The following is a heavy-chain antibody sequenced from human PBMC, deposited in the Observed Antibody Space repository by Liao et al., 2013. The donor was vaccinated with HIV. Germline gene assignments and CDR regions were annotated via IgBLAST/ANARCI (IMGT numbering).Heavy chain of an antibody. J-gene: IGHJ4*02. Sequence: QVQLQQWGAGLLKPSETLSLTCAVYGGSFSGYYWGWIRQTPGKELEWIGNIYYSGTTNYNPSLKSRVTMSVDTSKNQFSLKLSSVTAADTAVYYCARGGVRGDDYWGQGNPGHRLL. D-gene: IGHD3-10*01. CDR2: IYYSGTT. CDR1: GGSFSGYY. V-gene: IGHV4-34*11. CDR3: ARGGVRGDDY.